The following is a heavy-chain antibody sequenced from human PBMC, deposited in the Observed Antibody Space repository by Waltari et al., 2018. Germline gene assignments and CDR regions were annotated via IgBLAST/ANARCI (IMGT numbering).Heavy chain of an antibody. CDR3: AKYSSCWSYYFDY. CDR2: SYSGGSGT. J-gene: IGHJ4*02. V-gene: IGHV3-23*03. D-gene: IGHD6-13*01. Sequence: EVQLLESGGGLVQPGGSLRLSCAASGFTFSSYAMSWVRQAPGKGLEWVSVSYSGGSGTYYADSGKGRFTISRDNSKNTLYLQMNSLGAEDTAVYYCAKYSSCWSYYFDYWGQGTLVTVSS. CDR1: GFTFSSYA.